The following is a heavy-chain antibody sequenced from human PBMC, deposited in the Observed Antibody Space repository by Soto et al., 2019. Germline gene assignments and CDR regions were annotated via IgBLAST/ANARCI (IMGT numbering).Heavy chain of an antibody. CDR2: ISGSGGST. CDR3: AKDCSGSCYSYSHY. J-gene: IGHJ4*02. CDR1: GFTFSSYA. Sequence: PGGSLRLSCAASGFTFSSYAMSWVRQAPGKGLEWVSAISGSGGSTYYADSVKGRFTISRDNSKNTLYLQMNSLRAEDTAVYYCAKDCSGSCYSYSHYWGQGTLVTVSS. V-gene: IGHV3-23*01. D-gene: IGHD2-15*01.